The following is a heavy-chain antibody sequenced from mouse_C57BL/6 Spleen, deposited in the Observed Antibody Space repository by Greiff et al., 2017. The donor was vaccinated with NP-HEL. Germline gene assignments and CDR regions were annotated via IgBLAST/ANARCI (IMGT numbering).Heavy chain of an antibody. V-gene: IGHV1-81*01. CDR3: ARSLYDYDGAYYFDY. CDR2: IYPRSGNT. Sequence: QVQLQQSGAELARPGASVKLSCKASGYTFTSYGISWVKQRTGQGLEWIGEIYPRSGNTYYNEKFKGKATLTADKSSSTAYMELRSLTSEDSAVYFGARSLYDYDGAYYFDYWGQGTTLTVSS. D-gene: IGHD2-4*01. J-gene: IGHJ2*01. CDR1: GYTFTSYG.